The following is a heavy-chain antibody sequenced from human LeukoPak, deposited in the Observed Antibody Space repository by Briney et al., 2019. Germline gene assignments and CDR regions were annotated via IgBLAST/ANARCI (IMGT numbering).Heavy chain of an antibody. J-gene: IGHJ4*02. CDR2: ITSIGST. D-gene: IGHD3-10*01. Sequence: GGSLRLSCAASGFAFNTYAMSWVRQAPGKGLEWVSGITSIGSTYYADSVKGRFTISRDKSKHTLYLQMDSLRAEDTAVYYCAKDWTTMIRGADYWGQGTLATVSS. V-gene: IGHV3-23*01. CDR1: GFAFNTYA. CDR3: AKDWTTMIRGADY.